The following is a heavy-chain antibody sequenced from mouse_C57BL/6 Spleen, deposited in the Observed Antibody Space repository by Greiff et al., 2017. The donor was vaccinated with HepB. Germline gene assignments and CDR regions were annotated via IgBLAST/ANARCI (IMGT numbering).Heavy chain of an antibody. J-gene: IGHJ2*01. Sequence: QVTLNVSGPGILQPSQTLSLTCSFSGFSLSTFGMGVGWIRQPSGKGLEWLAHIWWDDDKYYNPALKSRLTISKDTSKNQVFLKIANVDTADTATYYCARMRRDGYDNYFDYWGQGTTLTVSS. V-gene: IGHV8-8*01. CDR3: ARMRRDGYDNYFDY. D-gene: IGHD2-2*01. CDR1: GFSLSTFGMG. CDR2: IWWDDDK.